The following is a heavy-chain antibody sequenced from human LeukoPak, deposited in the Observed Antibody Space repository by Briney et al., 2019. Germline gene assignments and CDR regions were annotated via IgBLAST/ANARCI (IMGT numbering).Heavy chain of an antibody. V-gene: IGHV4-30-4*08. CDR2: IYYSGST. CDR3: ASTNCSRPTCFGENCFDH. J-gene: IGHJ5*02. Sequence: PSQTLSLTCTVSGASISSGDYYWSWIRQPPGKGLEWIGSIYYSGSTFHYNPPLKSRVAISIDTSKNQFSLSLSSVTAADTSVYYCASTNCSRPTCFGENCFDHRGQGTRVTVSS. CDR1: GASISSGDYY. D-gene: IGHD3-3*01.